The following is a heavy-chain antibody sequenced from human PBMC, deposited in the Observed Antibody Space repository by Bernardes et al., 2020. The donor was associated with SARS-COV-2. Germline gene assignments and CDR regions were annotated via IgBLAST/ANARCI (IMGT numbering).Heavy chain of an antibody. CDR3: AKRRVEWELLHYFDS. V-gene: IGHV3-7*03. CDR2: IKQDGSEK. Sequence: GGSLRLSCAASGFTFSSYWMSWVRQAPGKGLEWVANIKQDGSEKYYVDSVKGRFTISRDNAKNSLYLQMNSLRAEDTAVYFCAKRRVEWELLHYFDSWGQGTLVTVSS. CDR1: GFTFSSYW. J-gene: IGHJ4*02. D-gene: IGHD1-26*01.